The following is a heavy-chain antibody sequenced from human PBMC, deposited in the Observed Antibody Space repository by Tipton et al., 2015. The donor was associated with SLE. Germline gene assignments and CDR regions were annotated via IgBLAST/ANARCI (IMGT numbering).Heavy chain of an antibody. CDR3: ARVPSLPARNDAFDI. CDR2: IYHSGST. V-gene: IGHV4-4*02. D-gene: IGHD2-2*01. Sequence: TLSLTCAVSGGSISSSNWWSWVRQPPGKGLEWIGEIYHSGSTNYNPSLKSRVTISVDKSKNQFSLKLSSVTAADTAVYYCARVPSLPARNDAFDIWGQGTMVTVSS. CDR1: GGSISSSNW. J-gene: IGHJ3*02.